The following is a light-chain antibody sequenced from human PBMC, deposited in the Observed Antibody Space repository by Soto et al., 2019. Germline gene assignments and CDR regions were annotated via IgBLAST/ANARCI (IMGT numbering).Light chain of an antibody. Sequence: QSVLTQPASVSGSPGQSITISCTGTSSDVGGYNYVSWYQQHPGKAPKLMIYEVSNRPSGVSNRFSGSKSGNTASLTISGLQAEDEADYYCSSYTGSSTLVFGGGTKVNVL. V-gene: IGLV2-14*01. CDR3: SSYTGSSTLV. CDR2: EVS. J-gene: IGLJ3*02. CDR1: SSDVGGYNY.